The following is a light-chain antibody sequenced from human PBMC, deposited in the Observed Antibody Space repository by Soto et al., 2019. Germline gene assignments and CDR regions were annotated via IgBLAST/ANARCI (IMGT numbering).Light chain of an antibody. CDR1: QSFRGL. V-gene: IGKV3-15*01. CDR3: QQYNTWPPIT. CDR2: DAS. J-gene: IGKJ5*01. Sequence: IVLTQSPGTLSLSPGEGATLSCRASQSFRGLLAWYQQKPGQAPRLLIYDASSRATGIPARFSGSGSWTEFTLTISSLQSEDFAVYYCQQYNTWPPITFGQGTRLEIK.